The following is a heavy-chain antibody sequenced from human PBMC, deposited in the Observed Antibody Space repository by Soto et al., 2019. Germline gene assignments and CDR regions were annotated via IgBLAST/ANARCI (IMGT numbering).Heavy chain of an antibody. J-gene: IGHJ4*02. D-gene: IGHD3-22*01. CDR2: ISYDGSNK. V-gene: IGHV3-30-3*01. CDR1: DFTVSNYA. Sequence: SCAGSDFTVSNYAMHWVSQAPCKGLEWVTIISYDGSNKYYADSVKGRFTIPRDNSKNTLYLRMNSLRAEDTAVYYCAIPYDSSGYNWGPFDYWGQGTLVTVSS. CDR3: AIPYDSSGYNWGPFDY.